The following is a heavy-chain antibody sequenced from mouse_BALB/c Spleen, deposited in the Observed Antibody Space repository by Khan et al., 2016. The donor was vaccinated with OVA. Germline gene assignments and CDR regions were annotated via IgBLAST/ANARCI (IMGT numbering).Heavy chain of an antibody. D-gene: IGHD2-4*01. V-gene: IGHV5-6*02. CDR1: GFTFSTYG. Sequence: DVMLVESGGDLVKPGGSLKLSCAASGFTFSTYGMSWVRQTPDKRLEWVATVSTCGGYTYYPDSVKGRFTISRDTAKNTPYLQMSSLKSEDTAMFYCASLADYEASEGFDYWGQATLVTVSA. CDR3: ASLADYEASEGFDY. CDR2: VSTCGGYT. J-gene: IGHJ3*01.